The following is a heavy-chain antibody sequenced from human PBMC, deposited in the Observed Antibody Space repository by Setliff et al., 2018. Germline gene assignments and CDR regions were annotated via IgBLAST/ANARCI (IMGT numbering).Heavy chain of an antibody. CDR1: GYTFRQSI. J-gene: IGHJ5*02. V-gene: IGHV1-18*01. CDR2: IGVYSGNT. D-gene: IGHD3-3*01. CDR3: MRLVRFCSRTVCQRTSGDEA. Sequence: ASVKVSCKASGYTFRQSIVSWVRQAPGQGLEWLGWIGVYSGNTYSAQRFQGRVSLTTDESTNTAYLELRGLRSGDTAVYYCMRLVRFCSRTVCQRTSGDEAWGQGTLVTVSS.